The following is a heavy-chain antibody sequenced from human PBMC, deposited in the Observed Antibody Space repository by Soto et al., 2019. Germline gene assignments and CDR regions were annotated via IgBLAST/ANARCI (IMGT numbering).Heavy chain of an antibody. CDR3: AHNDERNYVMDG. V-gene: IGHV2-5*01. D-gene: IGHD6-25*01. Sequence: QITLKESGPTLVKPTQTLTLTCTFSGLSLSTSGVGVGWIRQPPGKDPEWLALIYWNDDKRYSPSLKSRLTITKDTSKNQVVLKMTNMDPVDTAKYYGAHNDERNYVMDGWGQGTTVTVSS. CDR1: GLSLSTSGVG. CDR2: IYWNDDK. J-gene: IGHJ6*02.